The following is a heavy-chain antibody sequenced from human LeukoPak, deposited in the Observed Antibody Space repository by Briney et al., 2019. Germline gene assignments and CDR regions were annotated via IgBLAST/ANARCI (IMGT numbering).Heavy chain of an antibody. V-gene: IGHV5-51*01. CDR1: GYIFTSYW. D-gene: IGHD3-22*01. CDR3: ARRPYYYDSSAVGAFDI. Sequence: GESLKISCKGSGYIFTSYWIGWVRQMPGKGLEWMGIIYPGDSDTRYSPSFQGQVTISADKSISTAYLQWSSLKASDTAMYYCARRPYYYDSSAVGAFDIWGQGTMVTVSS. J-gene: IGHJ3*02. CDR2: IYPGDSDT.